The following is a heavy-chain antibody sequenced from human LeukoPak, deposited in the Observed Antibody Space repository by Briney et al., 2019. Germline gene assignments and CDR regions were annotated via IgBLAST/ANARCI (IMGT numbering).Heavy chain of an antibody. V-gene: IGHV4-39*07. J-gene: IGHJ4*02. CDR2: IYYSGST. Sequence: PSETLSLTCTVSGGSISSSSYYWGWIRQPPGKELEWIGNIYYSGSTYYNPSLKSRVTVSVDTSKNQFSLKLSSVTAADTAMYYCARNMYGDDSYYFDYWGQGTLVTVSS. CDR1: GGSISSSSYY. D-gene: IGHD4-17*01. CDR3: ARNMYGDDSYYFDY.